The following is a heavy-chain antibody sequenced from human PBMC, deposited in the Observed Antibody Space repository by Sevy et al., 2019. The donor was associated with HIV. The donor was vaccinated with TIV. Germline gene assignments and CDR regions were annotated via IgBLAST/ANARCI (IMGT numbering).Heavy chain of an antibody. CDR3: ARGEAGRNYCYYYYMDV. D-gene: IGHD3-10*01. CDR1: GGSFSGYY. V-gene: IGHV4-34*01. Sequence: SETLSLTCAVYGGSFSGYYWSWIRQPPGKGLEWVGEINHSGSTNYNPSLKSRVTISVDTSKNQFSLKLSSVTAADTAAYYCARGEAGRNYCYYYYMDVWGKGTTVTVSS. J-gene: IGHJ6*03. CDR2: INHSGST.